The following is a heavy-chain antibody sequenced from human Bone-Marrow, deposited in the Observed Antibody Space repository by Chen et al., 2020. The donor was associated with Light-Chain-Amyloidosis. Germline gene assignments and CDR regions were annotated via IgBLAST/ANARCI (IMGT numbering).Heavy chain of an antibody. CDR1: GDTLDRYS. V-gene: IGHV1-69*01. Sequence: QVQLTQSGAELRKPGSSVKVSCKSSGDTLDRYSISWVRQAPGQGLEWMGGIIPTSGTANYAERFQGRVTITADDSTSTVYMELRSLRSEDTAVYFCGRGELPEPRSKHFFPYYYMSVWGKGATVTVSS. CDR2: IIPTSGTA. D-gene: IGHD3-10*01. CDR3: GRGELPEPRSKHFFPYYYMSV. J-gene: IGHJ6*04.